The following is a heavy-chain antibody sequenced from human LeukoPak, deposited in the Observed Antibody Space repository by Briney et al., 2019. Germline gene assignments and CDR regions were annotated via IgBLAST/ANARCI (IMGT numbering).Heavy chain of an antibody. V-gene: IGHV4-34*01. CDR3: ASTFRDYGDYGGPFDY. CDR1: GGSFSGYY. D-gene: IGHD4-17*01. Sequence: SETLSLTCAVYGGSFSGYYWSWIRQPPGKGLEWIGEINHSGSTNYNPSLKSRVTISVDTSKNQFSLKLSSVTAADTAVYYCASTFRDYGDYGGPFDYWGQGTLVTVSS. CDR2: INHSGST. J-gene: IGHJ4*02.